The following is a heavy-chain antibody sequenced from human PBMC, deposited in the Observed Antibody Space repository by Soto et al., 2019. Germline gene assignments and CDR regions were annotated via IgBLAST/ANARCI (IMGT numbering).Heavy chain of an antibody. CDR3: TTDGRFLEWLLTVPYYYGMDV. Sequence: GGSLRLSCAASGFTFSNAWMNWVRQAPGKGLEWVGRIKSKTDGGTTDYAAPVKGRFTISRDDSKNTLYLQMNSLKTEDTAVYYCTTDGRFLEWLLTVPYYYGMDVWGQGTTVTVSS. CDR1: GFTFSNAW. J-gene: IGHJ6*02. D-gene: IGHD3-3*01. CDR2: IKSKTDGGTT. V-gene: IGHV3-15*07.